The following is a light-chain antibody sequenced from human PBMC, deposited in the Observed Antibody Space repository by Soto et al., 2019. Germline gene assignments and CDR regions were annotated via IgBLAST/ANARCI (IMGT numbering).Light chain of an antibody. CDR1: QSVSSN. Sequence: EIVMTQSPATLSVSPGERATLSSRASQSVSSNLAWYQQKPGQAPRLLIYGASTRATGIPARFSGSGSGTEFTLTISSLPSEDFAVYYCQQYNNWPPYTFGQGTKLEIK. CDR2: GAS. J-gene: IGKJ2*01. V-gene: IGKV3-15*01. CDR3: QQYNNWPPYT.